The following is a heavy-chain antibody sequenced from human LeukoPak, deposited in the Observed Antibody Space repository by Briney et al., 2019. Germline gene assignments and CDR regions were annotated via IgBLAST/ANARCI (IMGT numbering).Heavy chain of an antibody. CDR3: ARDKGPYYFDQ. CDR2: IWNDGSQK. J-gene: IGHJ4*02. CDR1: GFTFSSYV. V-gene: IGHV3-30*12. Sequence: PGRSLRLSCAASGFTFSSYVMHWVRQAPGKGLEWVAVIWNDGSQKYYADSVKGRFTISRDNSKNTLYLQMNSLRAEDTAVYYCARDKGPYYFDQWGQGTLLTVSS.